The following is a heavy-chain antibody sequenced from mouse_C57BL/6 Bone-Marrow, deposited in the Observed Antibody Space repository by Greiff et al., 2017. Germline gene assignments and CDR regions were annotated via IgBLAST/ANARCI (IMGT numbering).Heavy chain of an antibody. V-gene: IGHV1-64*01. D-gene: IGHD2-3*01. CDR3: SRRWFYFDY. CDR1: GYTFTSYW. Sequence: VQLQQPGAELVKPGASVKLSCKASGYTFTSYWMHWVKQRPGQGLEWIGMIHPNSGSTNYNEKLKSKATLTVDKSSSTAYMQLSSLTSEDSAVYYCSRRWFYFDYWGQGTTLTVSS. CDR2: IHPNSGST. J-gene: IGHJ2*01.